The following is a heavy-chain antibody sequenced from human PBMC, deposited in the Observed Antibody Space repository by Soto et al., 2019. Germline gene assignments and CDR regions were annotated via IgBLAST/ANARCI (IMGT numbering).Heavy chain of an antibody. CDR3: ARDLRTTVGGTVAFDI. Sequence: QVQLQESGPGLVKPSQTLSLTCTVSGGSMNSGPYYWSWIRQFPGKGLEWIGNIYNSGSTYYSPSLKGRIVMSVDTSKNQFSLRVRSLTAADTAVYYCARDLRTTVGGTVAFDIWGQGTVVTVSS. CDR2: IYNSGST. CDR1: GGSMNSGPYY. D-gene: IGHD1-1*01. J-gene: IGHJ3*02. V-gene: IGHV4-31*03.